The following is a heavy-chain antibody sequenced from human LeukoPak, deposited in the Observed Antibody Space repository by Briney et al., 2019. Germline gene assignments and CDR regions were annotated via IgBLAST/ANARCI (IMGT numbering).Heavy chain of an antibody. CDR1: GGSISSYY. J-gene: IGHJ4*02. CDR3: ARGGSSSWIFDY. Sequence: SETLSLTCTVSGGSISSYYWSWIRQPPGKGLEWIGNIYYSGSTNYNPSLKSRVTISVDTSKNQFSLKLSSVTAADTAVYYCARGGSSSWIFDYWGQGTLVTVSS. CDR2: IYYSGST. V-gene: IGHV4-59*01. D-gene: IGHD6-13*01.